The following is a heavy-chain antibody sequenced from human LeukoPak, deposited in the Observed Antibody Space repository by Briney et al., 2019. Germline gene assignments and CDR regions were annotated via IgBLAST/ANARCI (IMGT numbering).Heavy chain of an antibody. Sequence: GGSLRLSCAASGFTFSSYEMNWVRQAPGKGLEWVSYISSSGSTIYYADSVKGRFTIFRDNAKNSLYLQMNSLRAEDTAVYYCARDVQPYGSGSYYTYYYGMDVWGKGTTVTVSS. CDR2: ISSSGSTI. CDR3: ARDVQPYGSGSYYTYYYGMDV. CDR1: GFTFSSYE. D-gene: IGHD3-10*01. V-gene: IGHV3-48*03. J-gene: IGHJ6*04.